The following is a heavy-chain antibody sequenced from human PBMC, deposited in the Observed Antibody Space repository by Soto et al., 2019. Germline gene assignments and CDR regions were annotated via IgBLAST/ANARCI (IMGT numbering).Heavy chain of an antibody. CDR1: DGSMNSDSSY. V-gene: IGHV4-39*01. J-gene: IGHJ4*02. D-gene: IGHD3-22*01. CDR3: ARLGGYVSVGYYYLWDS. Sequence: QLQLQESGPGLVKPSETLSLTCRVSDGSMNSDSSYWGWIRQPPGKGLEWIGVINHSGSTYHNLFVMGRVTMSVDAFMNHFSLKLTSMTAADTAVYYCARLGGYVSVGYYYLWDSWGQGTLVTVSS. CDR2: INHSGST.